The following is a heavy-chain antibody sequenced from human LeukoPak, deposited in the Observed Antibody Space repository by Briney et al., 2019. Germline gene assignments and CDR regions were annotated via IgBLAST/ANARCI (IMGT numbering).Heavy chain of an antibody. D-gene: IGHD1-26*01. V-gene: IGHV3-48*01. J-gene: IGHJ3*01. CDR3: ASFWDSGSSGV. Sequence: GGSLRLSCAASGFTFSSYSMNWVRQAPGKGLEWVSYISSSSSTIYYADSVKGRFTISRDNAKNSLYLQMNSLRAEDTAVYYCASFWDSGSSGVWGQGTMVTVSS. CDR1: GFTFSSYS. CDR2: ISSSSSTI.